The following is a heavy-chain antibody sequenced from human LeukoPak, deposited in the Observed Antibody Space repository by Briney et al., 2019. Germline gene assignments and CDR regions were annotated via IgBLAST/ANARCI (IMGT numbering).Heavy chain of an antibody. D-gene: IGHD1-26*01. J-gene: IGHJ5*02. CDR2: MYTGGGR. V-gene: IGHV3-53*03. CDR1: GFSVSNYY. CDR3: AKDQLGDQPYNWFDP. Sequence: GGSLRLSCAASGFSVSNYYMSWVRQPPGKGLEWVSVMYTGGGRYYGDSVKGRFTISRDNSKNTLSLQMDFLRAEDTAVYYCAKDQLGDQPYNWFDPWGQGTLVTVSS.